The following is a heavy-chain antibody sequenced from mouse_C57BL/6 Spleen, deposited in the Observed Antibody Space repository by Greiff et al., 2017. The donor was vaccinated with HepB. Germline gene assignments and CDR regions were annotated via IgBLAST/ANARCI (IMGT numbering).Heavy chain of an antibody. J-gene: IGHJ3*01. CDR3: ARWGGNVTGSFAY. D-gene: IGHD4-1*01. V-gene: IGHV1-54*01. Sequence: VQLQESGAELVRPGTSVKVSCKASGYAFTNYLIEWVKQRPGQGLEWIGVINPGSGGTNYNEKFKGKATLTADKSSSTAYMQLSSLTSEDSAVYFCARWGGNVTGSFAYWGQGTLVTVSA. CDR2: INPGSGGT. CDR1: GYAFTNYL.